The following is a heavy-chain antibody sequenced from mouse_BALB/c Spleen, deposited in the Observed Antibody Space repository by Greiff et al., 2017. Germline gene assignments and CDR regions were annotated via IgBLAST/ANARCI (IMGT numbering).Heavy chain of an antibody. Sequence: ESGPGLVKPSQSLSLTCSVTGYSITSGYYWNWIRQFPGNKLEWMGYISYDGSNNYNPSLKNRISITRDTSKNQFFLKLNSVTTEDTATYYCARGGDGYSYYAMDYWGQGTSVTVSS. CDR3: ARGGDGYSYYAMDY. J-gene: IGHJ4*01. CDR1: GYSITSGYY. D-gene: IGHD2-3*01. CDR2: ISYDGSN. V-gene: IGHV3-6*02.